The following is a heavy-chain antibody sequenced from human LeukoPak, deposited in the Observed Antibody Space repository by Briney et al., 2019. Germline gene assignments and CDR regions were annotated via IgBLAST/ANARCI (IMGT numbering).Heavy chain of an antibody. CDR3: ARHLLAGGSIDY. CDR1: GGSISSGIYS. CDR2: MYYSGST. Sequence: KPSETLSLTCTVSGGSISSGIYSWGWIRQSPGKGLEWIGSMYYSGSTYYNPSLKGRVTMSVDTSKNQFSLKLSSVTAADTAVYYCARHLLAGGSIDYWDQGTLVTVSS. J-gene: IGHJ4*02. D-gene: IGHD7-27*01. V-gene: IGHV4-39*01.